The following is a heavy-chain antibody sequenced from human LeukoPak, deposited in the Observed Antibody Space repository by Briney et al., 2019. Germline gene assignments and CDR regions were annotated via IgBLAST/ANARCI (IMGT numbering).Heavy chain of an antibody. CDR1: GFTFSSYG. J-gene: IGHJ4*02. Sequence: NPGGSLRLSCAASGFTFSSYGMPWVRQPPGKELEWIGEINHSGSTNYNPSLKSRVTISVDTSKNQFSLKLSSVTAADTAVYYCARDQNPMYYYDSSGYYYWGQGTLVTVSS. CDR3: ARDQNPMYYYDSSGYYY. D-gene: IGHD3-22*01. V-gene: IGHV4-34*01. CDR2: INHSGST.